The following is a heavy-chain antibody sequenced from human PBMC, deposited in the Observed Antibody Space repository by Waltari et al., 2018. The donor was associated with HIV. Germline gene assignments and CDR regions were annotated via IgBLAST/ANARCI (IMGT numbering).Heavy chain of an antibody. CDR2: VKDGGFT. CDR1: GDSLNDYY. D-gene: IGHD4-17*01. Sequence: QVQLQETGPGLVKPSETLSLTCTVAGDSLNDYYWNWIRQPAGQGLEWIGNVKDGGFTKYKPSLQSRVTISIDTSKNQFSLNLNSATAADTAIYYCVRALGLRSGFDFWIQGTLVTVS. CDR3: VRALGLRSGFDF. J-gene: IGHJ5*01. V-gene: IGHV4-59*01.